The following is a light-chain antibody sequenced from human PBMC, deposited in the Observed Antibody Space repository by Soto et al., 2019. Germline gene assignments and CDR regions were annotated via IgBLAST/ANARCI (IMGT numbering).Light chain of an antibody. V-gene: IGKV1-27*01. J-gene: IGKJ2*01. CDR1: LGLTDY. CDR3: QKYNRAPFT. CDR2: AAS. Sequence: DIQMTQSPSSLTASVGDRVTMTCRASLGLTDYVAWYQQKPGRAPTLLIYAASILQSGVPSRFSGSGSGTHFTLTINSLQPEDVATYYCQKYNRAPFTFGQGTKLEIK.